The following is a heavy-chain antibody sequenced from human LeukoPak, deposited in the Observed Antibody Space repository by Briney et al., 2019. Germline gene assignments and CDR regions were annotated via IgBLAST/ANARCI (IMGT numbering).Heavy chain of an antibody. CDR3: ARYNILTASDY. CDR1: GGSISNYY. V-gene: IGHV4-59*01. CDR2: IYYSGST. D-gene: IGHD3-9*01. Sequence: SETLSLTCTVSGGSISNYYWNWIRQPPGKGLEWIGYIYYSGSTKYNPSLTSRVTISVDTSKNQFSLKLTSVTAAGTAVYYCARYNILTASDYWGQGILVTVSS. J-gene: IGHJ4*02.